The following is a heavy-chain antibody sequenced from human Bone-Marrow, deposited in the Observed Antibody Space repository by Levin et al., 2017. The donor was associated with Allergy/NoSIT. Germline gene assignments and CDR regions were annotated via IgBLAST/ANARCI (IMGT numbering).Heavy chain of an antibody. Sequence: GESLKISCQASGYSFTTYGINWVRQAPGQGPEWMGWISVYSGDTKYAQNLQGRLTMTTDTSTGTAYMELRSLRSDDTAVYYCARDAKPYCTSSSCYRSTWFDPWGQGTLVTVSS. J-gene: IGHJ5*02. CDR3: ARDAKPYCTSSSCYRSTWFDP. CDR1: GYSFTTYG. CDR2: ISVYSGDT. D-gene: IGHD2-2*02. V-gene: IGHV1-18*01.